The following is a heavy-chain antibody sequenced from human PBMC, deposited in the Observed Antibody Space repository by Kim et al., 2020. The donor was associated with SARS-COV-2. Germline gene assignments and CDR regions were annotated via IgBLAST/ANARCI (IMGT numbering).Heavy chain of an antibody. Sequence: GGSLGLSCAASGFTLSSYWMHWVRQAPGKGLVWVSRTSGDGSSTSYADSVKGRFTISRDNAKNTLYLQMNSLRVEDTAVYYCARRAYSSGWWYFDHWGQGTLVTVSS. CDR2: TSGDGSST. CDR3: ARRAYSSGWWYFDH. V-gene: IGHV3-74*01. CDR1: GFTLSSYW. J-gene: IGHJ4*02. D-gene: IGHD6-19*01.